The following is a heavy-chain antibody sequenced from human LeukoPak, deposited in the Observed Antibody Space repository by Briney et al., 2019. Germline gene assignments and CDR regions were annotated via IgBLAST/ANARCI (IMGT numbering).Heavy chain of an antibody. Sequence: LPGGPLRLSFPASESTFRSYSMYWVRQAPGKGLEWVFVIAYDGTYESHAAAVKGRFTTSRDNSKNTLYLQMNSLRAADTAVYYCARVREIYSSSWPYDCWGQGTLVTVSS. D-gene: IGHD6-13*01. CDR2: IAYDGTYE. CDR1: ESTFRSYS. CDR3: ARVREIYSSSWPYDC. J-gene: IGHJ4*02. V-gene: IGHV3-30*01.